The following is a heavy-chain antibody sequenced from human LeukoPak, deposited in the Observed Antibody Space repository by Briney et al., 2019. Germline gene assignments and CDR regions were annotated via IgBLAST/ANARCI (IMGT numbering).Heavy chain of an antibody. V-gene: IGHV4-28*01. D-gene: IGHD1-1*01. CDR1: GHSISSADW. CDR3: AKKRNGISYFDP. Sequence: SDTLSLTCAVSGHSISSADWWGWIRQSPGKGLEWIGYVHDSGDTHYSPSLKSRVTMSIDKSKNQFSLKLTSVTDVDTAVYHCAKKRNGISYFDPWGQGTLVTVSS. J-gene: IGHJ4*02. CDR2: VHDSGDT.